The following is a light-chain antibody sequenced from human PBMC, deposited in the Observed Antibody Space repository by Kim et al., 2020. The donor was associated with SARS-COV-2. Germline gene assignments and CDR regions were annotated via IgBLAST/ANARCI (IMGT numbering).Light chain of an antibody. V-gene: IGKV1-16*01. CDR3: QKYNTYPHT. J-gene: IGKJ2*01. CDR1: QGITRS. CDR2: DAS. Sequence: DIQMTQSPSSLSASVGDTVTTTCRASQGITRSLAWYQHKPGKAPKSLIYDASNLHRGVPSRFSGSGSGTEFTLTISSLQPEDFATYYCQKYNTYPHTFGQGTKLEI.